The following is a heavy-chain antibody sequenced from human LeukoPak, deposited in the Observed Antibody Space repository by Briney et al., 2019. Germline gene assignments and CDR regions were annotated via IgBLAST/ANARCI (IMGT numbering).Heavy chain of an antibody. V-gene: IGHV1-69*02. CDR2: IIPILGIA. CDR3: ARGVHYDSSGYYFAY. J-gene: IGHJ4*02. Sequence: AASVKVSCKASGGTFSSYTISWVRQAPGQGLEWMGRIIPILGIANYAQKFQGRVTITADKSTSTAYMELSSLRSEDTAVYYCARGVHYDSSGYYFAYWGQGTLVTVPS. D-gene: IGHD3-22*01. CDR1: GGTFSSYT.